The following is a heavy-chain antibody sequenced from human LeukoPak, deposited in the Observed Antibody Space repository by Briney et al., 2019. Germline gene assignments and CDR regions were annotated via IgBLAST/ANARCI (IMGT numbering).Heavy chain of an antibody. D-gene: IGHD6-19*01. CDR3: ASSALSYSSGWYGVENWFDP. CDR2: IYTSGST. CDR1: GGSISSGSYY. V-gene: IGHV4-61*02. J-gene: IGHJ5*02. Sequence: PSETLSLTCTVSGGSISSGSYYWSWIRQPAGKGLEWIGRIYTSGSTNYNPSLKSRVTISIDTSKNQFSLKLSSVTAADTAVYYCASSALSYSSGWYGVENWFDPWGQGTLVTVSS.